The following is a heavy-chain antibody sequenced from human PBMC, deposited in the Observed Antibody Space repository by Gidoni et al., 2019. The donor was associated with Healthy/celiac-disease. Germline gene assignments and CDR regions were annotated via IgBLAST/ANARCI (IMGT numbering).Heavy chain of an antibody. V-gene: IGHV3-48*02. D-gene: IGHD6-13*01. CDR1: GFTFSSYS. Sequence: EVQLVESGGGLVQPGGSLRLSCAASGFTFSSYSMNWVRQAPGKGLEWVSYISSSSSTIYSADSVKGRFTISRDNAKNSLYLQMNSLRDEDTAVYYCARDFGSSLGQQLVEYYFDYWGQGTLVTVSS. CDR3: ARDFGSSLGQQLVEYYFDY. CDR2: ISSSSSTI. J-gene: IGHJ4*02.